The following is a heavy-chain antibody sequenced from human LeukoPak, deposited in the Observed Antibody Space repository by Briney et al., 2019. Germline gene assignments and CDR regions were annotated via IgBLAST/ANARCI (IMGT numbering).Heavy chain of an antibody. CDR3: ARDHSSSSEDY. V-gene: IGHV4-38-2*02. CDR1: GFSISSGYY. Sequence: ASETLSLTCTVSGFSISSGYYWAWIRQPPGKGLEWIGSIFHTGSTYHNPSLKSRVTISVDTSKNQFSLKLNSVTAADTAVYYCARDHSSSSEDYWGQGTLVTVSS. CDR2: IFHTGST. J-gene: IGHJ4*02. D-gene: IGHD6-13*01.